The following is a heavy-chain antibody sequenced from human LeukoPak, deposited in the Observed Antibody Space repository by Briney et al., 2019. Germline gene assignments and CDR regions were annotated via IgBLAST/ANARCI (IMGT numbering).Heavy chain of an antibody. CDR2: INWNGGST. CDR1: GFTFDDYG. J-gene: IGHJ6*03. Sequence: PGGSLRLSCAASGFTFDDYGMSWVRQAPGKGLEWVSGINWNGGSTGYADSVKGRFTISRDNAKNSLYLQMNSLRAEDTAVYYCARLYGSGSYPFYYYYYYMDVWGKGTTVTVSS. CDR3: ARLYGSGSYPFYYYYYYMDV. D-gene: IGHD3-10*01. V-gene: IGHV3-20*04.